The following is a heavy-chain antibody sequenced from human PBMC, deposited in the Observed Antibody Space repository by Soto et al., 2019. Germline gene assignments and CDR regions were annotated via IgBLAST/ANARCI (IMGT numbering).Heavy chain of an antibody. CDR2: ISYDGSNK. CDR3: ASEHHMMGGYDFWSGYYCDAFDN. J-gene: IGHJ3*02. V-gene: IGHV3-30-3*01. CDR1: GFTFSSYA. D-gene: IGHD3-3*01. Sequence: QVQLVESGGGVVQPGRSLRLSCAASGFTFSSYAMHWVRQAPGKGLEWVAVISYDGSNKYYADSVKGRFTISRDNAKNTLYLQMNRLRADDTAVYYSASEHHMMGGYDFWSGYYCDAFDNWGQGTMVTVSS.